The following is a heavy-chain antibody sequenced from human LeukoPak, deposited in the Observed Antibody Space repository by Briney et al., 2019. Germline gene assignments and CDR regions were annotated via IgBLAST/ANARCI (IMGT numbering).Heavy chain of an antibody. CDR1: GFTFKNYI. Sequence: PGGSLRLSCAASGFTFKNYIMNWVRQAPGKGLEWVSYISSSSSTIYYADSVKGRFTISRDNAKNSLYLHMHSLRVEDTAVYYCARDPYVSNFDYWGQGTLVTVSS. V-gene: IGHV3-48*01. D-gene: IGHD3-10*02. CDR2: ISSSSSTI. J-gene: IGHJ4*02. CDR3: ARDPYVSNFDY.